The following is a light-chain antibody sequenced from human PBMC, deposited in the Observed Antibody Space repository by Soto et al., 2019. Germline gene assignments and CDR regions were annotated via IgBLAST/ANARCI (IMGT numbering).Light chain of an antibody. CDR1: SSDVGGYNY. Sequence: QSALTQPASVSGSPGQSITISCTGTSSDVGGYNYVSWYQQHPGKAPKLMIYDVSNRPSGVSNRFSGPKSGNTASLTIYGLPAEDEADYYCSSYTSSSTLVVFGGGTKLTVL. CDR2: DVS. V-gene: IGLV2-14*01. J-gene: IGLJ2*01. CDR3: SSYTSSSTLVV.